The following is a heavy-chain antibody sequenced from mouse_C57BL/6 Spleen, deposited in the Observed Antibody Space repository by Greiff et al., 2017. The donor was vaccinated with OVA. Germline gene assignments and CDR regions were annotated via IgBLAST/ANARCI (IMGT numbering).Heavy chain of an antibody. CDR2: THPSDSDT. CDR3: AIRDTTVVDTGDY. V-gene: IGHV1-74*01. D-gene: IGHD1-1*01. J-gene: IGHJ2*01. Sequence: QVQLQQPGAELVKPGASVKVSCKASGYTFTSSWMHWVKQRPGQGLEWIGRTHPSDSDTNYNQKFKGKATLTVDKSSSTACMWLSSLTAEDSAVYFWAIRDTTVVDTGDYWGQGATLTFSS. CDR1: GYTFTSSW.